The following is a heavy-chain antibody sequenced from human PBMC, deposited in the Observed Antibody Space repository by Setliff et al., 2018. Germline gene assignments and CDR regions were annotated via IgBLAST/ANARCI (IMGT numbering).Heavy chain of an antibody. D-gene: IGHD3-22*01. Sequence: ASVNVSCKASGYTFTSYGISWVRQAPGQGLEWMGWISAYNGNTNYAQKLQGRVTMTTDTSTSTAYMELRSLRSDDTAVYYCARDSSGYYRDYFDYWGQGTLVTVS. V-gene: IGHV1-18*01. J-gene: IGHJ4*02. CDR3: ARDSSGYYRDYFDY. CDR2: ISAYNGNT. CDR1: GYTFTSYG.